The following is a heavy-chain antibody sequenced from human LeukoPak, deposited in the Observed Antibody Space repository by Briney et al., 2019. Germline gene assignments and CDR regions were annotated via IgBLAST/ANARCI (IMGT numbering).Heavy chain of an antibody. J-gene: IGHJ4*02. Sequence: GASVKVSCKASGYTFTGYYMHCVRQAPGQGLEWMGRINPNSGGTNYAQKFQGRVTMTRDTSISTAYMELSRLRSDDTAVYYCARAGSSSWYYGYWGQGTLVTVSS. CDR2: INPNSGGT. CDR3: ARAGSSSWYYGY. V-gene: IGHV1-2*06. CDR1: GYTFTGYY. D-gene: IGHD6-13*01.